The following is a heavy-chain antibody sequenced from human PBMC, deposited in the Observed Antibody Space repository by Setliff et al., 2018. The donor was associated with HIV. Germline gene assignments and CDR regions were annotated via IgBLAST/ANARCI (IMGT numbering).Heavy chain of an antibody. Sequence: SGPTLVNPTQALTLTCTFSGFSLSSNGEAVGWIRQPPGGALEWLAIIYWDDFEHFNPSLQNRLIITKDASKNQAVLTMTNMDPADTATYYCAHRVTDPVPYYDSSGYFDYWGQGTLVPS. D-gene: IGHD3-22*01. CDR2: IYWDDFE. V-gene: IGHV2-5*02. CDR1: GFSLSSNGEA. J-gene: IGHJ4*02. CDR3: AHRVTDPVPYYDSSGYFDY.